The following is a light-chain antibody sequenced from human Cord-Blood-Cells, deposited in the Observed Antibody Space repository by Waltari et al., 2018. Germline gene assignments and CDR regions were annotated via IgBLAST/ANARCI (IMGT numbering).Light chain of an antibody. Sequence: QSALTQPASVSVSPGQSITISCTGTSSDVGSYNLVSWYQQHPGKAPKVMYYESSKRPARFSNRFSGAKSGKTVSLTISGLEAEEEADYSCCSYAGSSTFVVFGGETKLTSL. J-gene: IGLJ2*01. CDR2: ESS. CDR3: CSYAGSSTFVV. CDR1: SSDVGSYNL. V-gene: IGLV2-23*03.